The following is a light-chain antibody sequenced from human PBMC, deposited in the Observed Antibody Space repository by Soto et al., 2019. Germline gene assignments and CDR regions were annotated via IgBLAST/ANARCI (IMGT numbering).Light chain of an antibody. Sequence: QSVLTQPPSVSGAPGQRVTISCIGGSSNIGAGYDVHWYQQLPGTAPKVLIYGNSNRPSGVPDRFSGSKSATSASLAITGLQAEDEADYYCQSYDNSLSGWVFGGGTKLTVL. CDR1: SSNIGAGYD. J-gene: IGLJ2*01. CDR2: GNS. CDR3: QSYDNSLSGWV. V-gene: IGLV1-40*01.